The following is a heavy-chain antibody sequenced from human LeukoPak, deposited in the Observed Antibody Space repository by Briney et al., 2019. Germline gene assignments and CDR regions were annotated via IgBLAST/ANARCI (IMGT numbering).Heavy chain of an antibody. J-gene: IGHJ6*02. Sequence: SETLSLTCDVFGGSFTDYFWTWIRQSPGKGLEWIGEVNDYTGNTNYNPSLNSRVSISLEKSKNQFSLDLRSVTAADTAVYYCARGRIAKIVVVHSFHYGMDVWGQGTTVTVSS. V-gene: IGHV4-34*01. D-gene: IGHD3-22*01. CDR3: ARGRIAKIVVVHSFHYGMDV. CDR2: VNDYTGNT. CDR1: GGSFTDYF.